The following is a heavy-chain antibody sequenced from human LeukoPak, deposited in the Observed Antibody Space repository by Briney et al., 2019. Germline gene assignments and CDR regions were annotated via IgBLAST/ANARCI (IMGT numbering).Heavy chain of an antibody. D-gene: IGHD1-26*01. V-gene: IGHV4-61*09. CDR3: VRDRGEFSYSHDY. CDR2: IHHSGSA. Sequence: SQTLSLTCTVSGGSISSGSYYWSWIRQPAGKGLEWIGEIHHSGSANYNPSLKSRVTISLDTSENHFSLRLSSVTAADTAVYYCVRDRGEFSYSHDYWGQGTLVTVSS. CDR1: GGSISSGSYY. J-gene: IGHJ4*02.